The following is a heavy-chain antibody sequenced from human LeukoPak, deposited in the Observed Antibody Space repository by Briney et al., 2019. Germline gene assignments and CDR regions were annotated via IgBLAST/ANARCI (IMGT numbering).Heavy chain of an antibody. V-gene: IGHV4-59*01. J-gene: IGHJ4*02. CDR3: ARRNKIFEGFDY. Sequence: SETLSLTCTVSGDSISPYYWIWIRQSPGQGLDWIGYITYSGTTKFNPSLESRVTMSVDTSKNQLSMTLSSVTAADTAVYFCARRNKIFEGFDYWGQGTLVTVSS. CDR2: ITYSGTT. D-gene: IGHD3-3*01. CDR1: GDSISPYY.